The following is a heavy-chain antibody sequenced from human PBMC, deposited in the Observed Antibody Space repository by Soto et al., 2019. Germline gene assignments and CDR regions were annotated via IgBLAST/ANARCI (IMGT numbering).Heavy chain of an antibody. D-gene: IGHD6-19*01. CDR3: ATLSTGSYWYFDL. J-gene: IGHJ2*01. V-gene: IGHV3-23*01. Sequence: EGQLLESGGGLVQPGGSLRLSCAASGFTFNSYAMSWVRQAPEAGLEWVSTISAVGGSTYYADSVNGRFTISRDNSKNTLYMQMNSLIADDTAVYYCATLSTGSYWYFDLWGRGTLVTVSS. CDR1: GFTFNSYA. CDR2: ISAVGGST.